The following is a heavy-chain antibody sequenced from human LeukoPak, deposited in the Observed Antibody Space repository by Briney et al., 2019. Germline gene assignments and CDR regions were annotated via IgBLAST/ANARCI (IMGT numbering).Heavy chain of an antibody. CDR1: GYTFTSYG. Sequence: ASVKVSCKASGYTFTSYGISWVRQAPGQGLEWMGWISAYNGNTNYAQKLQGRVTMTTDTSTSTAYMELRSLRSDDTAVYYCARAGRKLRSSFTWFDYWGQGTLVTVSS. CDR2: ISAYNGNT. J-gene: IGHJ4*02. CDR3: ARAGRKLRSSFTWFDY. D-gene: IGHD4-17*01. V-gene: IGHV1-18*01.